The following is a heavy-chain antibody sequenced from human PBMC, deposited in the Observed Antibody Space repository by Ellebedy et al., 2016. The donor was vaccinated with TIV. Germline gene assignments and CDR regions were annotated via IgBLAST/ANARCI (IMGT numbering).Heavy chain of an antibody. V-gene: IGHV4-31*03. J-gene: IGHJ4*02. Sequence: MPSETLSLTCTVSGGSVSSSSHYWNWIRQYPGKGLEWIGYTYYSGSTYYNPSLKSRVNVSVDTSKNQFSLKLSFVTAADTAVYYCARGKFAAAGIDYWGQGTLVTVSS. CDR2: TYYSGST. D-gene: IGHD6-13*01. CDR1: GGSVSSSSHY. CDR3: ARGKFAAAGIDY.